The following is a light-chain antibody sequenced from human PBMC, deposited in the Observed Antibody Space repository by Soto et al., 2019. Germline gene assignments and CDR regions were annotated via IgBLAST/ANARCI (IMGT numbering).Light chain of an antibody. J-gene: IGKJ1*01. Sequence: DIQMTQSPASLSASVGYRVTITCRASQSISSYLNWYQQKPGKAPKLQIYAASSLQSGVPSRFSGSGSGKYFPLTISSLPPEEFASYYCQHSYSPLWTFGQGTKVEIK. CDR2: AAS. V-gene: IGKV1-39*01. CDR1: QSISSY. CDR3: QHSYSPLWT.